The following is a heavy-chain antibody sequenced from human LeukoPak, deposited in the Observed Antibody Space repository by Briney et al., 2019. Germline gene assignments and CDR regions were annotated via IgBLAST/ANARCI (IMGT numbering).Heavy chain of an antibody. Sequence: GGSLRLSCEVSGFIFRNYDMTWVRQIPGKGLEWVASTSSTGGYAPHADSVKGRFTISRDNSNNMLYLQMNSLRVEDTAAYYCAKYVASSQPPDYRGQGTWVTVSS. V-gene: IGHV3-23*01. D-gene: IGHD2-2*01. CDR3: AKYVASSQPPDY. J-gene: IGHJ4*02. CDR2: TSSTGGYA. CDR1: GFIFRNYD.